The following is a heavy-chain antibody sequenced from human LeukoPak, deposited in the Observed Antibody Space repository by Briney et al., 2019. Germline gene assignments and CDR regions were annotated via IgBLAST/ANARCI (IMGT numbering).Heavy chain of an antibody. Sequence: GGSLRLSCAASGFSFSTYSMNWVRQAPGKGPEWVSSISGGSNYIFYTDSVKGRFTVSRDNAKNSLYLEMNSLRGEDTAVYYCARVSSVPTPRALDYWGQGTLVTVSS. J-gene: IGHJ4*02. D-gene: IGHD4/OR15-4a*01. CDR2: ISGGSNYI. V-gene: IGHV3-21*01. CDR1: GFSFSTYS. CDR3: ARVSSVPTPRALDY.